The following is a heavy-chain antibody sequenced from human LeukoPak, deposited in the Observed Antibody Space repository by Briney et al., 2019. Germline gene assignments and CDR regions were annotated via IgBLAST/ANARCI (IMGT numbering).Heavy chain of an antibody. CDR3: AANGGGDSGYGNFDY. CDR1: GLTFSSYW. CDR2: IKEDGSEK. V-gene: IGHV3-7*03. D-gene: IGHD5-12*01. J-gene: IGHJ4*02. Sequence: TGGSLRLSCAASGLTFSSYWMTWVRHAPGKGLEWVANIKEDGSEKYYVESVKGRFTISRDNAKNSLYLQMNSLRAEDTAFYYCAANGGGDSGYGNFDYWGQGTLVTVSS.